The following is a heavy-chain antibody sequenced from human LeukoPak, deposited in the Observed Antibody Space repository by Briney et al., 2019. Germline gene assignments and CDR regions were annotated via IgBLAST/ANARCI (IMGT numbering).Heavy chain of an antibody. J-gene: IGHJ3*01. CDR1: GFTFSSYW. CDR2: INSDGSST. CDR3: VVVVEPPDSDGFDV. V-gene: IGHV3-74*01. D-gene: IGHD1-14*01. Sequence: GESLRLSCAASGFTFSSYWMHWVRQAPGKGLVWVSRINSDGSSTSYADSVKGRFTISRDNARNTLSLQMNSLTIEDTAVYYCVVVVEPPDSDGFDVWGQGTMITVSS.